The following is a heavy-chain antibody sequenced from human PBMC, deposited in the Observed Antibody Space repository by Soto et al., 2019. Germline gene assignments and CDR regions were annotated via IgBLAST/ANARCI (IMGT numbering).Heavy chain of an antibody. J-gene: IGHJ6*02. D-gene: IGHD6-19*01. Sequence: ASVKVSCKASGYTFINFGISWVRQAPGQGLEWTGWISGDNGNTNYARKFQGRVALTTDTSTNTAYMELRSLRFDDTAVYYCARERVAEAGTTLEYYYTGMDVWGQGTTVTVSS. CDR2: ISGDNGNT. CDR3: ARERVAEAGTTLEYYYTGMDV. V-gene: IGHV1-18*04. CDR1: GYTFINFG.